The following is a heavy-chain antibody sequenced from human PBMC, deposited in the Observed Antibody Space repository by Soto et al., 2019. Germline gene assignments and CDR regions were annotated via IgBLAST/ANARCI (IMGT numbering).Heavy chain of an antibody. V-gene: IGHV1-69*13. CDR3: ARTGYYDSSGYYYYDY. D-gene: IGHD3-22*01. J-gene: IGHJ4*02. Sequence: GASVKVSCKASGGTFSSYAISWVRQAPGQGLEWMGGIIPIFGTANYAQKFQGRVTITADESTSTAYMELSSLRSEDTAVYYRARTGYYDSSGYYYYDYWGQGTLVTVSS. CDR1: GGTFSSYA. CDR2: IIPIFGTA.